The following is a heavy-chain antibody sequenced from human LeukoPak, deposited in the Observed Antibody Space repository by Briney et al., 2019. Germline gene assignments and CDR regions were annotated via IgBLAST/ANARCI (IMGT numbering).Heavy chain of an antibody. CDR1: GFTFSDYF. CDR2: ISTSGSTI. Sequence: GGSLRLSCAASGFTFSDYFMSWIRQAPGKGLEWVSYISTSGSTIYYADSVKGRFTISRDNAKNSLYLQMNSLRAEDTAVYYCASRNSPYYYFDYWGQGTLVTASS. J-gene: IGHJ4*02. V-gene: IGHV3-11*04. CDR3: ASRNSPYYYFDY. D-gene: IGHD1-14*01.